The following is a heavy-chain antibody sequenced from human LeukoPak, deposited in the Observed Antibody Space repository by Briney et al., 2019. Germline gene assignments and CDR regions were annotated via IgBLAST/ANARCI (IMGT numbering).Heavy chain of an antibody. CDR2: IYYSGST. J-gene: IGHJ6*02. CDR1: GGSISSYY. Sequence: SETLSLTCTVSGGSISSYYWSWIRQPPGKGLEWIGYIYYSGSTYYNPSLKSRVTISVDTSKNQFSLKLGSVTAADTAVYFCARDVYRGYDSDHQYDMDVWGQGTTVTVSS. CDR3: ARDVYRGYDSDHQYDMDV. D-gene: IGHD5-12*01. V-gene: IGHV4-59*12.